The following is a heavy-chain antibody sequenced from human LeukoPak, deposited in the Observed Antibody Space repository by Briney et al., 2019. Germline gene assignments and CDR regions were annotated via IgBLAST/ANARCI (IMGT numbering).Heavy chain of an antibody. V-gene: IGHV1-2*02. Sequence: ASVKVSCKASGYTFTGYYIHWVRQAPGQGLEWMGWINPNSGGTNYAQKFQGRVTMTRDTSISTAYMELSRLRSDDTAVYYCARDVGSGWYYFDYWGQETLVTVSS. CDR1: GYTFTGYY. CDR2: INPNSGGT. CDR3: ARDVGSGWYYFDY. D-gene: IGHD6-19*01. J-gene: IGHJ4*02.